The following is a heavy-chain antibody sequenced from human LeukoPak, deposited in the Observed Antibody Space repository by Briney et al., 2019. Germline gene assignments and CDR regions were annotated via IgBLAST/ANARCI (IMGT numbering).Heavy chain of an antibody. Sequence: GGSLRLSCVVSGFTFSTSAMSWVRQAPGKGLEWVASMKGDGSVKHFLDSVEGRFTISRDNAKNSLYLQMNSLRAEDTAVYYCARWDAYCSGGRCYSGDFAFDIWGQGTMVTVSS. CDR3: ARWDAYCSGGRCYSGDFAFDI. CDR2: MKGDGSVK. J-gene: IGHJ3*02. D-gene: IGHD2-15*01. V-gene: IGHV3-7*01. CDR1: GFTFSTSA.